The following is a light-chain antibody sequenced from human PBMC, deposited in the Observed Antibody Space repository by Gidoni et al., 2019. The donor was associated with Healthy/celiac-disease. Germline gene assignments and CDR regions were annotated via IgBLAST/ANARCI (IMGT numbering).Light chain of an antibody. J-gene: IGLJ2*01. CDR2: EVS. V-gene: IGLV2-8*01. CDR3: SSYAGSNNYVV. Sequence: QSALTQPPSASGSPGQSVTISCTGTSSDVGGYNYVSWYHQNPGKAPKLMIYEVSKRPSGVPDRFSGSKSGNTASLTVSGLQAEDEADYYCSSYAGSNNYVVFGGGTKLTVL. CDR1: SSDVGGYNY.